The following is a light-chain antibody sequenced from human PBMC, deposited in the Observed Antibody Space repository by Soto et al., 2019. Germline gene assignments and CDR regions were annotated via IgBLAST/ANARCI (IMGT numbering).Light chain of an antibody. J-gene: IGKJ1*01. CDR2: GAS. CDR1: QRVSSH. Sequence: EIVLTQSPATMSVSPGGGATLSCRASQRVSSHLAWYQQKPGQGPRLLIYGASTRATGIPARFSGSGSGTEFTLTISSLQSEDFAVYYCQHYDVWPLTFGQGTKVEIK. CDR3: QHYDVWPLT. V-gene: IGKV3-15*01.